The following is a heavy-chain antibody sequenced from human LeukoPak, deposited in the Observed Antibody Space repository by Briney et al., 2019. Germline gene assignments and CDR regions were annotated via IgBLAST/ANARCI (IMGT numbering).Heavy chain of an antibody. V-gene: IGHV3-30*18. Sequence: LTGGSLRLSCEASGFSFSSHGMHWVRQAPGKGLEWLALMSNDGDNKDYADSVKGRFTISRDNAKNSLYLQMNSLRAEDTAVYYCAKNPQYSAGEDAFDIWGQGTMVTVSS. CDR1: GFSFSSHG. J-gene: IGHJ3*02. CDR3: AKNPQYSAGEDAFDI. CDR2: MSNDGDNK. D-gene: IGHD3-16*01.